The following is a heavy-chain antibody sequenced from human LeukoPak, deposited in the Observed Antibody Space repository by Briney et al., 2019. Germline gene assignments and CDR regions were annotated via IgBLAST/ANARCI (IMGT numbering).Heavy chain of an antibody. D-gene: IGHD6-19*01. Sequence: GGSLRLSCAASGFTFSSFGMHWVRRAPGKGLEWVAFIRYDGINQYYADSVKGRFTISRDNAKNSVYLQMNSLRVDDTAVYYCVGGYGWLPDYWGQGALVTVSS. CDR3: VGGYGWLPDY. V-gene: IGHV3-30*02. J-gene: IGHJ4*02. CDR2: IRYDGINQ. CDR1: GFTFSSFG.